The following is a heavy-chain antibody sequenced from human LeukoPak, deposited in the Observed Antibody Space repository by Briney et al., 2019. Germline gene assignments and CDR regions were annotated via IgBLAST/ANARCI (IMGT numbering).Heavy chain of an antibody. CDR2: TYYSAST. D-gene: IGHD2-2*01. Sequence: SGTLSLTCTLSGGSIRSHYWSWIRQPPGKGLEWSGYTYYSASTNYTPSLKSRRTISVDTSKNHFSLRLSSVTAAGTALYYCARQSYWPYQPPLCFDYWGQGTLVTVSS. CDR1: GGSIRSHY. CDR3: ARQSYWPYQPPLCFDY. J-gene: IGHJ4*02. V-gene: IGHV4-59*08.